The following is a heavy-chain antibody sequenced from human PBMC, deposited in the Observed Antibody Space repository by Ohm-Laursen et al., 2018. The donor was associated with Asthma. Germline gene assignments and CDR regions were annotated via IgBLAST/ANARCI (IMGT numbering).Heavy chain of an antibody. CDR1: GYTFTSYA. CDR3: AHGLIVPAAGYYYYGMDV. D-gene: IGHD2-2*01. V-gene: IGHV1-3*01. CDR2: INAGNGNT. J-gene: IGHJ6*02. Sequence: GASVKVSCKVSGYTFTSYAMHWVRQAPGQRLEWMGWINAGNGNTKYSQKFQGRVTITRDTSASTAYMELSSLRSEDTAVYYCAHGLIVPAAGYYYYGMDVWGQGTTVTVSS.